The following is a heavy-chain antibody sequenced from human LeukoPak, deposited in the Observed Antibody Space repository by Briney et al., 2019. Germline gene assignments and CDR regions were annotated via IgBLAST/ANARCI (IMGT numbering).Heavy chain of an antibody. CDR3: ARGGLIVATIFSWFDP. CDR1: GYTFTGYY. CDR2: INPNSGGT. Sequence: ASVKVSCKASGYTFTGYYMHWVRQAPGQGLEWMGWINPNSGGTNYAQKFQGRVTMTRDTSISTAYMELSRLRSDDTAVYYCARGGLIVATIFSWFDPWGQGTLVTVSS. V-gene: IGHV1-2*02. D-gene: IGHD5-12*01. J-gene: IGHJ5*02.